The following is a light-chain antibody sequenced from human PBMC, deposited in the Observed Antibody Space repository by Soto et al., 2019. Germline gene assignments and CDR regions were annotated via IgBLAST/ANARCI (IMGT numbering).Light chain of an antibody. J-gene: IGKJ1*01. Sequence: EIVMTQSPATLSVSPGERATLSCRASQSVNSNLAWYQQKPGQAPRLLIYGASTRATGIPARFSGSGSETEFTLTISSLQSEDFAVYYWQQYNNWWTFGQGTKVEIK. CDR1: QSVNSN. CDR3: QQYNNWWT. V-gene: IGKV3-15*01. CDR2: GAS.